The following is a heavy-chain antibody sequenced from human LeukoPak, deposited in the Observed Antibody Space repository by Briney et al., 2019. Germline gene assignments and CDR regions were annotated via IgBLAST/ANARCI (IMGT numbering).Heavy chain of an antibody. V-gene: IGHV4-34*01. Sequence: PSETLCLTCAVYGGSFSGYYWSWIRQPPGKGLEWVGEINHSGSTNYNPTLKSCVTIPVDTSKNQSSLKLSSVTAADTAVYYCARAGATVVTASNWFDPRGQGTLVTVSS. CDR3: ARAGATVVTASNWFDP. D-gene: IGHD2-21*02. J-gene: IGHJ5*02. CDR2: INHSGST. CDR1: GGSFSGYY.